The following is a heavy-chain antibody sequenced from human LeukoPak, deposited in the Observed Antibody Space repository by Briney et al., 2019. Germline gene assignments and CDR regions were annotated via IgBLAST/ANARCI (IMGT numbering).Heavy chain of an antibody. J-gene: IGHJ5*02. V-gene: IGHV3-23*01. Sequence: PGGSLRLSCAASGFTFSSSAMSWVRQAPGKGLEWVSAINSGGATRYYTDSVKGRFTISRDNSKNTLYLQMNTLRAEDTALYYCAKGRQGFDHWGQGTLVTVSS. CDR2: INSGGATR. CDR1: GFTFSSSA. CDR3: AKGRQGFDH.